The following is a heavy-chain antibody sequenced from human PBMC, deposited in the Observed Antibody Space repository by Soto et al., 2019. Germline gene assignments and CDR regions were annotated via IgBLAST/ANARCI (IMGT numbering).Heavy chain of an antibody. D-gene: IGHD4-17*01. CDR3: ARGLTTVITFFDY. J-gene: IGHJ4*02. V-gene: IGHV1-3*01. CDR1: GYTFTSYA. Sequence: QVQLVQSGAEVKKPGASVRVSCKASGYTFTSYAIHWVRQAPGHRLEWMGWINAGNGNTKYSQKFQGRVTITRDTSASTAYMELSSLRSEDTAVYYCARGLTTVITFFDYWGQGTLVTVSS. CDR2: INAGNGNT.